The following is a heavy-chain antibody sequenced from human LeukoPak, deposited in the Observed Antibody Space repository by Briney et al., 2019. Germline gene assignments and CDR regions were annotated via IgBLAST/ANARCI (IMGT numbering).Heavy chain of an antibody. CDR1: GFTFSTYW. CDR3: TRSGTYVFYC. V-gene: IGHV3-7*01. Sequence: GRSLRLSSAASGFTFSTYWMSWVRQAPGKGLEWVANIKQDGSDIYYVDSVKGRFTISRDNAKNSLYLQMNSLRAGDTAVYYCTRSGTYVFYCWGQGTLVTVSS. D-gene: IGHD1-26*01. CDR2: IKQDGSDI. J-gene: IGHJ4*02.